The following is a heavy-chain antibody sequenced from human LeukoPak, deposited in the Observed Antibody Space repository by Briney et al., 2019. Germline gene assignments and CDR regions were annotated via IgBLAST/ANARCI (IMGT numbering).Heavy chain of an antibody. Sequence: GASVKVSCKASGRTFSRYAISWVRQAPGQGLEWMGRTIPILGIANYAQKFQGRVTITADKSTSTACMELSSLRSEDTAVYYCARETCERYSGYDEAAECQVHHFDYRGQGTLVTVSS. D-gene: IGHD5-12*01. CDR2: TIPILGIA. V-gene: IGHV1-69*04. J-gene: IGHJ4*02. CDR1: GRTFSRYA. CDR3: ARETCERYSGYDEAAECQVHHFDY.